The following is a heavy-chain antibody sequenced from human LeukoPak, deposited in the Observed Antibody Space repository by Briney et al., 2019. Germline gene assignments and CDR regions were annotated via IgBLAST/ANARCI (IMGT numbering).Heavy chain of an antibody. J-gene: IGHJ4*02. CDR2: ISGGGANT. CDR1: GFTFSNYA. D-gene: IGHD3-16*02. V-gene: IGHV3-23*01. CDR3: AKALSRGWLYPYYFDY. Sequence: GGSLRLSCAATGFTFSNYAMSWVRQAPGKGLEWVSTISGGGANTYYADSVKGRFTISRDNSKNTLYLQMNRLRAEDTALYYCAKALSRGWLYPYYFDYWGQGTLVTVSS.